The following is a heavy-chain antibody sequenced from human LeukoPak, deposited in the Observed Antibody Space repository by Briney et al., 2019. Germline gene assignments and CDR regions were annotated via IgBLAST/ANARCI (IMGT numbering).Heavy chain of an antibody. CDR1: GGSISSGSYY. J-gene: IGHJ4*02. D-gene: IGHD2-15*01. V-gene: IGHV4-61*02. CDR3: ARLRSQPYFDY. Sequence: PSQTLSLTCTVSGGSISSGSYYWSWIRQPAGKGLEWIGRIYTSGSTNYNPSLKSRVTISVDTSKNQFSLKLSSVTAADTAVYYCARLRSQPYFDYWGQGIMVTVSS. CDR2: IYTSGST.